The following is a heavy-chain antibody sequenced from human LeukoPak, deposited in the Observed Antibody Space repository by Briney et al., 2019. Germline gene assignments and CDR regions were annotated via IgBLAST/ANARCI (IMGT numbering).Heavy chain of an antibody. CDR2: ISYSGST. CDR3: ASLAAATYWYFDL. D-gene: IGHD6-13*01. J-gene: IGHJ2*01. CDR1: GGPFSSYY. Sequence: PSETLSLTCTVSGGPFSSYYWSWIRQPPGKGLEWIGHISYSGSTNSNRSLKSRVTLSVDTSKNQFSLNLRSVTAADTAVYDCASLAAATYWYFDLWGRGTLITVSS. V-gene: IGHV4-59*01.